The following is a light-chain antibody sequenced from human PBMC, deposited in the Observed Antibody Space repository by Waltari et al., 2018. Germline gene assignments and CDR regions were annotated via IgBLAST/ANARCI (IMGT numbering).Light chain of an antibody. Sequence: SYELTQPPSLSVSPGQTASITCSGDKLGEKYACWYQQKPGQSPVLVIYEDNKRPSGIPERFSGSHSGNTATLTISGTQATDEADYYCQAWDSSVVFGGGTKLTVL. CDR3: QAWDSSVV. CDR2: EDN. V-gene: IGLV3-1*01. J-gene: IGLJ2*01. CDR1: KLGEKY.